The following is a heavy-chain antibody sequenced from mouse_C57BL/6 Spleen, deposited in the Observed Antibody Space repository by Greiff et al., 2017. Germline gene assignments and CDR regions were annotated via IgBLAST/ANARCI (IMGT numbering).Heavy chain of an antibody. CDR3: AREGTTVVEYYFDY. CDR2: IYPGDGDT. J-gene: IGHJ2*01. D-gene: IGHD1-1*01. V-gene: IGHV1-82*01. CDR1: GYAFSSSW. Sequence: QVQLQQSGPELVKPGASVKISCKASGYAFSSSWMNWVKQRPGKGLEWIGRIYPGDGDTNSNGKFKGKATLTADKSSSPAYMQLSSLTSEDSAVYFCAREGTTVVEYYFDYWGQGTTLTVSS.